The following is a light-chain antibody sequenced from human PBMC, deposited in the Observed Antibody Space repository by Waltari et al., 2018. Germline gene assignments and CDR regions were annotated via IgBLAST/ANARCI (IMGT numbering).Light chain of an antibody. CDR2: GAS. Sequence: EIVLTQSPGTLSLSPGDRATLSCRASQIVSSSYLAWYQQNPGQAPRVLIHGASNRATGIPDRFSGRGSGTDFTLTISRLEPEDVAVYYCQQYGSSPWTFGQGTKVEIK. V-gene: IGKV3-20*01. J-gene: IGKJ1*01. CDR3: QQYGSSPWT. CDR1: QIVSSSY.